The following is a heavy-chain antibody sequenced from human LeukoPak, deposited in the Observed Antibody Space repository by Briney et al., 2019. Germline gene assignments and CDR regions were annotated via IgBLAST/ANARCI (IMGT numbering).Heavy chain of an antibody. J-gene: IGHJ4*02. D-gene: IGHD3-10*01. V-gene: IGHV4-59*01. CDR3: ASKSDYGSGFYYS. CDR2: IYYSGST. Sequence: PSETLSLTCTVSGGSISPYFWSWVRQPPGKGLEWIGHIYYSGSTSYNPSLKSRVTIPVDTSKNQFSLKLRSVTAADTAVYYCASKSDYGSGFYYSWGQGTLVTVSS. CDR1: GGSISPYF.